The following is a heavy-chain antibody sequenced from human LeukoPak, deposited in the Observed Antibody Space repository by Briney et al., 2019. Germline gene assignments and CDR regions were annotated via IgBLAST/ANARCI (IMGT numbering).Heavy chain of an antibody. Sequence: GGSLRLSCAASGFTFSHYWMIWVRQAPGKGLEWVANINQGGSEKYYVDSLKGRFTISRDNAKSSVSLQMNSLTAEDTAVYYCVREWSPTSCIAQCTSHYYMDVWGKGTTVTVSS. D-gene: IGHD2-2*01. V-gene: IGHV3-7*01. J-gene: IGHJ6*03. CDR3: VREWSPTSCIAQCTSHYYMDV. CDR2: INQGGSEK. CDR1: GFTFSHYW.